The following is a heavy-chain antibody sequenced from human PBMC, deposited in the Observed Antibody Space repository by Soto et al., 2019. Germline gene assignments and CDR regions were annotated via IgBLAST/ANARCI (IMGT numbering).Heavy chain of an antibody. V-gene: IGHV4-39*01. CDR3: ARLPLVVIALGYFDP. CDR1: GDSISSSYY. J-gene: IGHJ5*02. CDR2: IYYTGFT. Sequence: QLQLQESGPGLVKPSETLSLTCTVSGDSISSSYYWGWVRQSPGKGLECIGAIYYTGFTYYNPSLKSRLTISLDTSKNQFSLRLSSVTAADTAIYYCARLPLVVIALGYFDPWGPGTLVTVSS. D-gene: IGHD2-21*01.